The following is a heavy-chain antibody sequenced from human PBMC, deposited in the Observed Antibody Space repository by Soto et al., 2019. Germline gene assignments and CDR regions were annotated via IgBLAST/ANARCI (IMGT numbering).Heavy chain of an antibody. CDR2: IYYSGST. V-gene: IGHV4-59*01. Sequence: SETLSLTCTVSGGSISSYYWSWIRQPPGKGLEWIGYIYYSGSTNYNPSLKSRVTISVDTSKNQFSLKLSSVTAADTAVYYCARARYYYHSSGYTELLDPWGQGTLVTVSS. J-gene: IGHJ5*02. CDR3: ARARYYYHSSGYTELLDP. CDR1: GGSISSYY. D-gene: IGHD3-22*01.